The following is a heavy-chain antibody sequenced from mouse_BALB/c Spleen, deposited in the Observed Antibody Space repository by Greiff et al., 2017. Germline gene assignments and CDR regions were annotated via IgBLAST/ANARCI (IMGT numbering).Heavy chain of an antibody. CDR3: VNGNPYAMDY. CDR2: IRSKSNNYAT. V-gene: IGHV10S3*01. D-gene: IGHD2-1*01. J-gene: IGHJ4*01. Sequence: GGGLVQPKGSLKLSCAASGFTFNTNAMNWVRQAPGKGLEWVARIRSKSNNYATYYADSVKDRFTISRDDSQSMLYLQMNNLKTEDTAMYYCVNGNPYAMDYWGQGTSVTVSS. CDR1: GFTFNTNA.